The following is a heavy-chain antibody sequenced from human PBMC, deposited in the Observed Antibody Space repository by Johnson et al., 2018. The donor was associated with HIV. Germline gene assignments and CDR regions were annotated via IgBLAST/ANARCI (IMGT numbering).Heavy chain of an antibody. V-gene: IGHV3-7*05. Sequence: MQLVESGGGLVQPGGSLRLSCVASGFMFSDYWMTWVRQAPGKGLEWVANIKQDGSEKYYLDSVKGRFTISRDNAKSSLYLQMNSLRAEDTAVYYCAKSPRFTIFGSDAFDIWGQGTMVIVSS. D-gene: IGHD3-3*01. CDR3: AKSPRFTIFGSDAFDI. J-gene: IGHJ3*02. CDR1: GFMFSDYW. CDR2: IKQDGSEK.